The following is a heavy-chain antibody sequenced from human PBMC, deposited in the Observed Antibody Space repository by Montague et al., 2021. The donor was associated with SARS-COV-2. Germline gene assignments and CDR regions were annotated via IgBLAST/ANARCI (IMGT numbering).Heavy chain of an antibody. CDR2: IHYTGST. D-gene: IGHD7-27*01. CDR1: GDSVDSDC. J-gene: IGHJ5*02. CDR3: ARDQAWASHFDL. Sequence: SETLSLTCTVSGDSVDSDCWSWVRQPPGERLEWIGHIHYTGSTEYNPSLKSRASISADASKNSLSLSLASVTAADTAVYYCARDQAWASHFDLWGQGILVTVSS. V-gene: IGHV4-59*02.